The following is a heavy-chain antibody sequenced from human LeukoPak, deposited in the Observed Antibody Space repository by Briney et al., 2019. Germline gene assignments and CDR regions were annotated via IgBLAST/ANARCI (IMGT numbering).Heavy chain of an antibody. CDR1: GGSISSGGYY. CDR2: IYYIGNT. J-gene: IGHJ2*01. D-gene: IGHD2-21*02. V-gene: IGHV4-30-4*08. CDR3: ASAYCGGDCTPYWYFDL. Sequence: SQTLSLTCTVSGGSISSGGYYWSWIRQHPGKGLEWIGYIYYIGNTFYNPSLKSRVTISVDTSKNQFSLKLGSVTAADTAVYYCASAYCGGDCTPYWYFDLWGRGTLVTVSS.